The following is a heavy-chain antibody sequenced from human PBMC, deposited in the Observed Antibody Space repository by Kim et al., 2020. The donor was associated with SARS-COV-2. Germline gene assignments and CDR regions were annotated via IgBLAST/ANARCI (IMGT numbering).Heavy chain of an antibody. J-gene: IGHJ6*02. CDR2: ISVYNDNT. CDR1: GYSSSNYG. V-gene: IGHV1-18*01. D-gene: IGHD3-10*01. Sequence: ASVKVSCKASGYSSSNYGVSWVRQVPGQGLEWIGWISVYNDNTNYAQQFQGRVFMTTDTSTRTIQMELRGLRSDDTAVYYCAREGYYSKSGNYAHPGYYGMDVWGQGTTVSVSS. CDR3: AREGYYSKSGNYAHPGYYGMDV.